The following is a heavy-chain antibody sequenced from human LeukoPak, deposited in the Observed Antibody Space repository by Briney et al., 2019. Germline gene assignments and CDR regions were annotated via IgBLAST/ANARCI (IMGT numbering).Heavy chain of an antibody. CDR1: GYSFSNYW. J-gene: IGHJ4*02. D-gene: IGHD1-26*01. Sequence: GESLKISCKGSGYSFSNYWIGWVRQMPGKGLEWMGIIYPGDSDITYSPSFQGQVTISADKSITTAYLQWSSLKASDTAMYHCARQSDGGGSCPGYWGQGTLVTVSS. CDR3: ARQSDGGGSCPGY. CDR2: IYPGDSDI. V-gene: IGHV5-51*01.